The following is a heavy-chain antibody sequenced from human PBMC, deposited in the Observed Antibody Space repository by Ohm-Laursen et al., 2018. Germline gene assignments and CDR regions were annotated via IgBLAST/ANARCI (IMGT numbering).Heavy chain of an antibody. J-gene: IGHJ3*02. V-gene: IGHV4-31*01. D-gene: IGHD1-26*01. CDR1: GVSISSSDHY. Sequence: SQTLSLTCTVSGVSISSSDHYWSWIRQHPGKGLEWIGYISYSGNTYYSPSLKSLIKISVDTSKNQFSLKLNSVTAADTAVYYCARSISGSDGEDAFDIWGQGAMVTVSS. CDR2: ISYSGNT. CDR3: ARSISGSDGEDAFDI.